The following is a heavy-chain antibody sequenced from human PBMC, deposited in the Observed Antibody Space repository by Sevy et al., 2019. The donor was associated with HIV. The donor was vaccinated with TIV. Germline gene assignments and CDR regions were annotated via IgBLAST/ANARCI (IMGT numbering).Heavy chain of an antibody. CDR2: ISYDGSNK. CDR3: ARAPIVVAIAPADY. J-gene: IGHJ4*02. D-gene: IGHD3-22*01. CDR1: GFTFSSYA. Sequence: GGSLRLSCAPSGFTFSSYAMHWVRQAPGKGLEWVAVISYDGSNKYYADSVKGRFTISRDNSKNTLYLQMNSLRAEDTAVYYCARAPIVVAIAPADYWGQGTLVTVSS. V-gene: IGHV3-30-3*01.